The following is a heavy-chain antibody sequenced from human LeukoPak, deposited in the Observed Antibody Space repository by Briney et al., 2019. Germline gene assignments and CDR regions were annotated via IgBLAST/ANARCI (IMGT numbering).Heavy chain of an antibody. CDR1: GGTFSSYA. Sequence: SVRVSCKASGGTFSSYAISWVRQAPRQGLEWMGGIIPIFGTANYAQKFQGRVTITTDESTSTAYMELSSLRSEDTAVYYCARLGDFWSNWFDPWGQGTLVTVSS. V-gene: IGHV1-69*05. D-gene: IGHD3-3*01. CDR3: ARLGDFWSNWFDP. J-gene: IGHJ5*02. CDR2: IIPIFGTA.